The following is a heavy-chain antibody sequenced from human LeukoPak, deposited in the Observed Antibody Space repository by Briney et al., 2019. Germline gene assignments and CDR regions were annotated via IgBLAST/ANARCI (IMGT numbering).Heavy chain of an antibody. J-gene: IGHJ4*02. D-gene: IGHD6-13*01. Sequence: GSLRLSCAPSGFTFSNYAMSWVRQAPGKGLEWVSAISGTGGTIHYADSVRGRFTISRDNSKNTLYLQMNSLRAEDTAVYYCAKLRAAGTIYFDYWGQGTLVTVSS. CDR1: GFTFSNYA. CDR2: ISGTGGTI. V-gene: IGHV3-23*01. CDR3: AKLRAAGTIYFDY.